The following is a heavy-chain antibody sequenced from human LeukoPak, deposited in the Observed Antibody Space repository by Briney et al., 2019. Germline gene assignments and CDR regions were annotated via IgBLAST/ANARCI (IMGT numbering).Heavy chain of an antibody. CDR3: AKYGPQDSGSSHFDY. J-gene: IGHJ4*02. CDR2: ISYDGSNK. Sequence: GVSLRLSCAASGFTFSSYAMHWVRQAPGKGLEWVAVISYDGSNKYYADSVKGRFTISRDNSKNTLYLQMNSLRAEDTAVYYCAKYGPQDSGSSHFDYWGQGALVTVSS. V-gene: IGHV3-30*04. D-gene: IGHD1-26*01. CDR1: GFTFSSYA.